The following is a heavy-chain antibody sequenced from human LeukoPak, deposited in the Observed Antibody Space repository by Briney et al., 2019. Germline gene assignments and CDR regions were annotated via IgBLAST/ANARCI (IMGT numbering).Heavy chain of an antibody. CDR1: GYTFTSYD. V-gene: IGHV1-8*01. D-gene: IGHD1-26*01. Sequence: ASVKVSCKASGYTFTSYDINWVRQATGRGLEWMGWMNPNSGNTGYAQKFQGRVTMTRNTSISTAYMELSSLRSEDTAVYYCARDDSGSYYFDYWGQGTLVTVSS. CDR3: ARDDSGSYYFDY. J-gene: IGHJ4*02. CDR2: MNPNSGNT.